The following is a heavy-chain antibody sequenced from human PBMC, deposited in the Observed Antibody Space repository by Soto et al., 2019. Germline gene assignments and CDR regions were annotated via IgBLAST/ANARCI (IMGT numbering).Heavy chain of an antibody. Sequence: TLSLTCTVSGGSISSYYWSWIRQPPGKGLEWIGYIYYSGSTNYNPSLKSRVTISVDTSKNQFSLKLSSVTAADTAVYYCAREVRYSSSSRDYYYYGMDVWGQGTTVTVS. V-gene: IGHV4-59*01. CDR3: AREVRYSSSSRDYYYYGMDV. CDR2: IYYSGST. D-gene: IGHD6-6*01. J-gene: IGHJ6*02. CDR1: GGSISSYY.